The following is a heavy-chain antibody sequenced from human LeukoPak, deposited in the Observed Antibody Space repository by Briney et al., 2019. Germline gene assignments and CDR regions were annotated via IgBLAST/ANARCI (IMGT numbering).Heavy chain of an antibody. D-gene: IGHD4-17*01. CDR2: MNPNSGNT. V-gene: IGHV1-8*01. J-gene: IGHJ6*02. CDR3: ARTYGDCFYYYYGMDV. Sequence: ASVKVSCKASGYTFTSYDINWVRQATGQGLEWMGWMNPNSGNTGYAQKFQGRVTMTRNTSISTAYMELSSLRSEDTAVYYCARTYGDCFYYYYGMDVWGQGPRSPSP. CDR1: GYTFTSYD.